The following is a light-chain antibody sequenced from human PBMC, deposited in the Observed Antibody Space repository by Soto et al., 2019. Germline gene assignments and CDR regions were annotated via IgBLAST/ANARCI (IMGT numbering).Light chain of an antibody. CDR1: QTVSSN. V-gene: IGKV3-20*01. CDR2: GAS. Sequence: IVMTQSPATLSVSPGERPTLSCMASQTVSSNLAWYQQKLGQAPRLLLYGASSRATGIPDRFSGSGSGTDLTLTISRLETEDFAVYYCQQYGSSPPWTFGQGTKVDIK. CDR3: QQYGSSPPWT. J-gene: IGKJ1*01.